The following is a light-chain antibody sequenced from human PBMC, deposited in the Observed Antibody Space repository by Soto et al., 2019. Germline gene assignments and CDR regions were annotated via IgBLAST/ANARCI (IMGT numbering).Light chain of an antibody. CDR2: GAS. Sequence: EIVLTQSPGTLSLSPGERATLSCRASQSVSSSYLAWYQQKPGQAPRLLIYGASSRATGIPDRFSGSGSGKDFTLTISRLEPEDFAVYYCQQYGSSPRVFGGGTKVEIK. CDR1: QSVSSSY. V-gene: IGKV3-20*01. J-gene: IGKJ4*01. CDR3: QQYGSSPRV.